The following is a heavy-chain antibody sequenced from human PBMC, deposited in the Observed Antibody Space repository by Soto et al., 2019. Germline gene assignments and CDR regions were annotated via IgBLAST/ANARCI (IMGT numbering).Heavy chain of an antibody. CDR3: ARALIAVAGTDY. CDR2: ISYDGSNK. J-gene: IGHJ4*02. D-gene: IGHD6-19*01. Sequence: GSLRLSCAASGFTFSSYAMHWVRQAPGKGLEWVAVISYDGSNKYYADSVKGRFTISRDNSKNTLYLQMNSLRAEDTAVYYCARALIAVAGTDYWGQGTLVTVSS. CDR1: GFTFSSYA. V-gene: IGHV3-30-3*01.